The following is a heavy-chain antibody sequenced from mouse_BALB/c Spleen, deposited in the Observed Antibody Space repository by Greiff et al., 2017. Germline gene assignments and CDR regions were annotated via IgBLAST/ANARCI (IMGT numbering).Heavy chain of an antibody. J-gene: IGHJ4*01. CDR2: ISSGGGST. CDR1: GFAFSSYD. V-gene: IGHV5-12-1*01. CDR3: ASHYAMDY. Sequence: EVQGVESGGGLVKPGGSLKLSCAASGFAFSSYDMSWVRQTPEKRLEWVAYISSGGGSTYYPDTVKGRFTISRDNAKNTLYLQMSSLKSEDTAMYYCASHYAMDYWGQGTSVTVSS.